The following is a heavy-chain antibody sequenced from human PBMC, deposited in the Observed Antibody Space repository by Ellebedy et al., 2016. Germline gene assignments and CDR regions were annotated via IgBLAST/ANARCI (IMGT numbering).Heavy chain of an antibody. Sequence: GGSLRLSXAASGFTFSSYAMSWVRQAPGKGLEWVSAISGSGGSTYYADSVKGRFTISRDNSKNTLYLQMNSLRAEDTAVYYCAKDHSSGYYFDYWGQGTLVTVSS. J-gene: IGHJ4*02. CDR3: AKDHSSGYYFDY. CDR1: GFTFSSYA. CDR2: ISGSGGST. V-gene: IGHV3-23*01. D-gene: IGHD6-19*01.